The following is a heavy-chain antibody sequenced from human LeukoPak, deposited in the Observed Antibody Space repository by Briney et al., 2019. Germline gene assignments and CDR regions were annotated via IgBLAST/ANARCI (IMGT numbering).Heavy chain of an antibody. J-gene: IGHJ4*02. CDR2: ISSSGSTI. D-gene: IGHD6-13*01. Sequence: PGGSLRLSCAASGFNFSSYEMNWVRQAPGKGLEWVSYISSSGSTIYYADSVKGRFTISRDNAKNSLYLQMNSLRAEDTAVYYCARDKSSWYGGADYWGQGTLVTVSS. V-gene: IGHV3-48*03. CDR3: ARDKSSWYGGADY. CDR1: GFNFSSYE.